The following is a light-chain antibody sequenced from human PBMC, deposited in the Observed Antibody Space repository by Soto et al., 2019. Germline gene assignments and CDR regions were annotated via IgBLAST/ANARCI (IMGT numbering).Light chain of an antibody. CDR1: QSVSIRH. CDR3: QQYGTSWT. Sequence: IVLTQSPGTLSLSPGEGATLSCRTSQSVSIRHLAWYQQRPGQAPRLLIYATSDRATGTPDRFSGSGSGTDFTLTITILEPEDFAVYYCQQYGTSWTFGQGTKVEI. V-gene: IGKV3-20*01. J-gene: IGKJ1*01. CDR2: ATS.